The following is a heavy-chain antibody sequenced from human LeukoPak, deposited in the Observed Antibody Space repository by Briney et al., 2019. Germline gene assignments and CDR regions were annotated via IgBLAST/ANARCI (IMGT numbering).Heavy chain of an antibody. V-gene: IGHV3-7*01. CDR3: ARDSYSSSWSGLFDY. CDR1: GFTFSDYY. Sequence: GGSLRLSCAASGFTFSDYYMSWIRQAPGKGLEWVANIKQDGSAKYYVDSVKGRFSISRDNAKNSLYLQMSSLRAEDTAVYYCARDSYSSSWSGLFDYWGQGTLVTVSS. J-gene: IGHJ4*02. D-gene: IGHD6-13*01. CDR2: IKQDGSAK.